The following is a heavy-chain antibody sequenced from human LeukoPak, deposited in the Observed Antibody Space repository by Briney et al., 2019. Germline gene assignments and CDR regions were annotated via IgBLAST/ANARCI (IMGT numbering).Heavy chain of an antibody. V-gene: IGHV3-30*04. Sequence: GGSLRLSCAASGFTFSSYAMHWVRRAPGKGLEWVVSISQDGTVRFANSARGRFIISKDDSKSTLFLQMNELRADDTAMYYCTRGGLGVILGDAFVPWGQGTMASVSS. CDR1: GFTFSSYA. J-gene: IGHJ1*01. CDR3: TRGGLGVILGDAFVP. CDR2: ISQDGTVR. D-gene: IGHD2-21*01.